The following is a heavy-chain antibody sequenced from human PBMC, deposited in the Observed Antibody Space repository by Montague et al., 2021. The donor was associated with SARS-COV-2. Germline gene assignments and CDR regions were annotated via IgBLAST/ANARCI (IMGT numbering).Heavy chain of an antibody. Sequence: SETLSLTCTVSGGSINSFYWSWVRQSPGKRMEWIGYIHHSGSTKXXPSLQSRVTMSLDTSRNQLSLKLSSVTAADTAIYYCATQASGFTSGSLDYWGQGTLVTVSS. CDR3: ATQASGFTSGSLDY. J-gene: IGHJ4*02. CDR2: IHHSGST. V-gene: IGHV4-59*08. CDR1: GGSINSFY. D-gene: IGHD5-12*01.